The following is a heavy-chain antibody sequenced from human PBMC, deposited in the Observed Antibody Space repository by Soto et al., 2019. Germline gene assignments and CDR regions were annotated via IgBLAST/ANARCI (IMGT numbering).Heavy chain of an antibody. Sequence: SETLSLTCTVSGGSISSSSYYWGWIRQPPGKGLEWIGSIYYIGSTYYNPSLKSRVTISVDTSKNQFSLKLSSVTAADTAVYYCARWDIVATIAFDYWGQGTLVTVS. V-gene: IGHV4-39*01. CDR1: GGSISSSSYY. D-gene: IGHD5-12*01. CDR3: ARWDIVATIAFDY. CDR2: IYYIGST. J-gene: IGHJ4*02.